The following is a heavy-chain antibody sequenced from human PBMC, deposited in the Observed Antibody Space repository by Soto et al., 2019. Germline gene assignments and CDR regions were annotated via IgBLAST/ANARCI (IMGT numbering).Heavy chain of an antibody. D-gene: IGHD2-2*01. Sequence: GGSLRLSCAASGFTFSGSAMHWVRQASGKGLEWVGRIRSKANSYAAAYAASVKGRFTSSRDDSKNTEYLQMNSLKTEDTAVYYCTRAGYCSSTSCKRPDYWGQGTLVTVSS. CDR2: IRSKANSYAA. CDR1: GFTFSGSA. CDR3: TRAGYCSSTSCKRPDY. V-gene: IGHV3-73*01. J-gene: IGHJ4*02.